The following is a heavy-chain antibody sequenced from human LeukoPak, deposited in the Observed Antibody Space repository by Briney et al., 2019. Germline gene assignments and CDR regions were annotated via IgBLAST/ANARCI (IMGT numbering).Heavy chain of an antibody. CDR2: ISWNSGSI. V-gene: IGHV3-9*01. D-gene: IGHD3-22*01. Sequence: GRSLRLSCAASGFTLDDYAMPWVRQAPGKGLEWVSGISWNSGSIGYADSVKGRFTISRDNAKNSLYLQMNSLRAEDTALYYCAKEYYDSSGYYDYWGQGTLVTVSS. CDR1: GFTLDDYA. CDR3: AKEYYDSSGYYDY. J-gene: IGHJ4*02.